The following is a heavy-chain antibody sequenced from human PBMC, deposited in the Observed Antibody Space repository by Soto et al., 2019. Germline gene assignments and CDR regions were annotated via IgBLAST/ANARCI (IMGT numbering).Heavy chain of an antibody. CDR3: ARPYSISLRWYYGMDV. D-gene: IGHD6-6*01. J-gene: IGHJ6*02. CDR2: SIPIFGTA. Sequence: QVQLVQSGAEVKKPGSSVKVSCKASGGTFSSYAISWVRQAPGQGLEWMGGSIPIFGTANYAQKFQGRVTITADKSTSTAYMELSSLRSEDTEVYYCARPYSISLRWYYGMDVWGQGTTVTVSS. V-gene: IGHV1-69*06. CDR1: GGTFSSYA.